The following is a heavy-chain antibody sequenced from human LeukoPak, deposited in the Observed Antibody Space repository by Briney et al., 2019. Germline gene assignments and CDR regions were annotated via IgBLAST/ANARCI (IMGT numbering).Heavy chain of an antibody. CDR2: IYSGGST. D-gene: IGHD5/OR15-5a*01. CDR1: GLTVSSNY. J-gene: IGHJ4*02. CDR3: ARGVGVYNYFDY. Sequence: GGSLRLSCAASGLTVSSNYMSWVRQTPGKVLEWVSVIYSGGSTYYADSVKGRFTISRDNSQNTLYLQMNSLRAEDTAVYYCARGVGVYNYFDYWGQGTLVTASS. V-gene: IGHV3-66*01.